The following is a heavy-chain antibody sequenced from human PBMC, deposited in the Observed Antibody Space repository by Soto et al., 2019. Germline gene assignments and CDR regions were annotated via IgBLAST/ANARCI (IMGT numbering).Heavy chain of an antibody. CDR3: ARAYYFGSGTSYTLYY. D-gene: IGHD3-10*01. V-gene: IGHV3-30*03. CDR1: GFTFSNYG. Sequence: PGGSLRLSCAASGFTFSNYGMHWVRQAPGKGLERVAVISDDGVSKYYADSVQGRFTISRDNSESVVLLQMNSLRPDDTALYFCARAYYFGSGTSYTLYYWGQGTQVTVSS. J-gene: IGHJ4*02. CDR2: ISDDGVSK.